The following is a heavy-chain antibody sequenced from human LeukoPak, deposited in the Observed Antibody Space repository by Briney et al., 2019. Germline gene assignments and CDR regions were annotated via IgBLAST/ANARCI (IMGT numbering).Heavy chain of an antibody. J-gene: IGHJ4*02. D-gene: IGHD3-22*01. Sequence: GGSLRLSCAASGFTFRNHGMQWVRQAPGKGLEWVALISHDEKKIDYADSVKGRFTISRDNSKNTLYLQMNSLRAEDTAVYYCAKGLENYYDSSGYSPFDYWGQGTLVTVSS. CDR3: AKGLENYYDSSGYSPFDY. CDR1: GFTFRNHG. CDR2: ISHDEKKI. V-gene: IGHV3-30*18.